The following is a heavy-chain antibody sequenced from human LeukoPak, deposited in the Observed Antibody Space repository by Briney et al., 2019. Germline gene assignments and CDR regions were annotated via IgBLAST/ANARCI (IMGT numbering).Heavy chain of an antibody. CDR1: GFTVSSNY. CDR3: ARAPYGNYYYYYMDV. D-gene: IGHD3-10*01. CDR2: IYSGGST. V-gene: IGHV3-53*01. Sequence: GGSLRLSCAASGFTVSSNYMSWVRQAPGKGLEWVSIIYSGGSTYYADSVKGRFTISRDNSKNTLYFQMNSLRTEDTAVYYCARAPYGNYYYYYMDVWGKGTTVTVSS. J-gene: IGHJ6*03.